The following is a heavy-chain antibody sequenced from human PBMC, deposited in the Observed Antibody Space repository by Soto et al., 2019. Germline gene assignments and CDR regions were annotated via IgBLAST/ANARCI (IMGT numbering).Heavy chain of an antibody. D-gene: IGHD6-19*01. V-gene: IGHV3-33*01. CDR3: ARDSSGYSSGGDAFDI. J-gene: IGHJ3*02. Sequence: GGSLRLSCAASGFTFSSYGMHWVRQAPGKGLEWVAVIWYDGSNKYYADSVKGRFTISRDNSKNTLYLQMNSLRAEDTAVYYCARDSSGYSSGGDAFDIWGQGTMVTVSS. CDR1: GFTFSSYG. CDR2: IWYDGSNK.